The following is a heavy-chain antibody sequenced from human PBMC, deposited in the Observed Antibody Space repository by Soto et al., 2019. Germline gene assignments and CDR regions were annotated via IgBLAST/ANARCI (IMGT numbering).Heavy chain of an antibody. D-gene: IGHD6-19*01. CDR1: GFTFSSYA. V-gene: IGHV3-23*01. CDR3: AKDLSSGWYGSAEYFQH. CDR2: ISGSGGST. Sequence: GGSLRLSCAASGFTFSSYAMSWVRQAPGKGLEWVSAISGSGGSTYYADSVKGRFTISRDNSKNTLYLQMNSLRAEDTAVYYCAKDLSSGWYGSAEYFQHWGQGTLVTVSS. J-gene: IGHJ1*01.